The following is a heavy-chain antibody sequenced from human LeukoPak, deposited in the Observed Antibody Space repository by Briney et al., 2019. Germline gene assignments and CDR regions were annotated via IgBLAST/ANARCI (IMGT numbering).Heavy chain of an antibody. V-gene: IGHV4-59*01. J-gene: IGHJ4*02. Sequence: SETLSLTCTVSGASISGYYWSWIRQPPGKGLEWIGYIYYSGSTNYNPSLKSRVTISVDTSKNQFSLKLSSVTAADTAVYYCAKTSSSWYQFDYWGQGTLVTVSS. D-gene: IGHD6-13*01. CDR2: IYYSGST. CDR1: GASISGYY. CDR3: AKTSSSWYQFDY.